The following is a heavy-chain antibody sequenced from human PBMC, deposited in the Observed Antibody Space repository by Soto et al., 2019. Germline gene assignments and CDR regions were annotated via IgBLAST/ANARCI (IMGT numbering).Heavy chain of an antibody. CDR1: GGSISSYY. V-gene: IGHV4-59*08. CDR3: ARRDGSCFDY. Sequence: QVQLQESGPGLVKPSETLSLTCTVSGGSISSYYWSWIRQPPGKGLEWIGYIYYSGSTNYNPSLNRRATISVDTSKNQCSLKLSSVTAADTAVYYCARRDGSCFDYWGQGTRVTVSS. J-gene: IGHJ4*02. CDR2: IYYSGST.